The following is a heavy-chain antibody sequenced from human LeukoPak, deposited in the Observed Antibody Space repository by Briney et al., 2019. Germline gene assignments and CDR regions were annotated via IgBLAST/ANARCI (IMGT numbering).Heavy chain of an antibody. J-gene: IGHJ4*02. Sequence: PSETLSLTCTVSGGFISSSSYFWDWIRQPPEKGLEWIGSIFYSGSTYYNPSLNSRVTMSVDTSTNQFSLRLRSVTAADTAVYYCARLIRDGYNSGFEDYWGQGTLVTVSS. D-gene: IGHD5-24*01. CDR1: GGFISSSSYF. CDR3: ARLIRDGYNSGFEDY. CDR2: IFYSGST. V-gene: IGHV4-39*01.